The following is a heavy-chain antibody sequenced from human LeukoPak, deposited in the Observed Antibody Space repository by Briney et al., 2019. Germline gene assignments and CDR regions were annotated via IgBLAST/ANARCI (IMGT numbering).Heavy chain of an antibody. CDR2: IYYSGST. V-gene: IGHV4-39*01. CDR1: GGSISSSSYY. Sequence: SQTLSLTCTVSGGSISSSSYYWGWIRQPPGKGLEWIGSIYYSGSTYYNPSLKSRVTISVDTSKNQFSPKLSSVTAADTAVYYCARHPTYYDILTGYYPPVYFDYWGQGTLVTVSS. CDR3: ARHPTYYDILTGYYPPVYFDY. J-gene: IGHJ4*02. D-gene: IGHD3-9*01.